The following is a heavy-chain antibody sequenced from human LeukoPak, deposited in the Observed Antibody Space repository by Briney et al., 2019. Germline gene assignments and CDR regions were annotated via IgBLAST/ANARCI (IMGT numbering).Heavy chain of an antibody. V-gene: IGHV1-18*01. D-gene: IGHD5-12*01. Sequence: ASVKVSCKASGYTFTSHGISWVRQAPGQGLEWMGWISAYNGNTNYAQKLQGRVTVTTDTSTSTAYMELRSLRSDDTAVYYCAREWVVAGFDPWGQGTLVTVSS. CDR1: GYTFTSHG. CDR3: AREWVVAGFDP. CDR2: ISAYNGNT. J-gene: IGHJ5*02.